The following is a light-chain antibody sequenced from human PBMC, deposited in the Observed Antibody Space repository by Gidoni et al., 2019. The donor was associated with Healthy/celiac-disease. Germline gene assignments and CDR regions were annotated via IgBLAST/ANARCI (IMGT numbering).Light chain of an antibody. Sequence: EIVLTQSPGTLSLSPGERATLSCRASQSVSSSYLAWYQQKPGQAPRLLIYDASSRATGIPDRFSGSGSGTDFTLTISSLEPEDFAVYYCQQCGSWSPAFGGGTKVEIK. V-gene: IGKV3-20*01. CDR2: DAS. CDR3: QQCGSWSPA. J-gene: IGKJ4*01. CDR1: QSVSSSY.